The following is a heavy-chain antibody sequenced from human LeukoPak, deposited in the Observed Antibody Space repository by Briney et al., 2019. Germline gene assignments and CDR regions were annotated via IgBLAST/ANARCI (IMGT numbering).Heavy chain of an antibody. CDR2: ISSSSSYT. J-gene: IGHJ6*02. D-gene: IGHD7-27*01. Sequence: GGSLRLSCAASGFTFSDYYMSWIRQVPGKGLEWVSYISSSSSYTNYPDSVKGRLTISRDNAKNSLYLQMNSLRAEDTAVYYCARAVLTGVMDVWGQGTTVTVSS. V-gene: IGHV3-11*05. CDR3: ARAVLTGVMDV. CDR1: GFTFSDYY.